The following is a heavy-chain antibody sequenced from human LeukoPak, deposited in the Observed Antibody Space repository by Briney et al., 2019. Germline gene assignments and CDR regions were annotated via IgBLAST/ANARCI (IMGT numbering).Heavy chain of an antibody. CDR2: IYYRGSP. Sequence: PSETLSLTCTVSGVSISSSTYYWGCIRQPPGKGLERIGSIYYRGSPYSNPSLKSRVTISVDASKNQFSLKLSSVTAADTAVYYCSRQAVTGISWGQGTLVSVCS. J-gene: IGHJ4*02. CDR3: SRQAVTGIS. CDR1: GVSISSSTYY. V-gene: IGHV4-39*01. D-gene: IGHD6-25*01.